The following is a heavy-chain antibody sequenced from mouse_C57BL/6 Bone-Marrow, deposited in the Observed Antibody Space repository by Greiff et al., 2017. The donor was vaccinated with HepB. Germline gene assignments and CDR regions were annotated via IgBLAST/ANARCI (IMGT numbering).Heavy chain of an antibody. J-gene: IGHJ3*01. V-gene: IGHV1-55*01. Sequence: QVQLQQPGAELVKPGASVKMSCKASGYTFTSYWITWVKQRPGQGLEWIGDIYPGSGSTNYNEKFKSKATLTVDTSSSTAYMQLSSLTSEDSAVYYCAREDRYSNYLAWFAYWGQGTLVTVSA. CDR1: GYTFTSYW. CDR2: IYPGSGST. D-gene: IGHD2-5*01. CDR3: AREDRYSNYLAWFAY.